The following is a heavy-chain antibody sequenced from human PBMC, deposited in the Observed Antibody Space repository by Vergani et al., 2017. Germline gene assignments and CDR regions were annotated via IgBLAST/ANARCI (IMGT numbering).Heavy chain of an antibody. Sequence: EVQLVESGGGLVKPGGSLRLSCSGSGFTLGDYAMTWVRQAPGKGLEWVGFVRNKEDGGTPEHAASVKGRFTISRDDSKAIAYLQMNSLKTEDTAVYYCTTGFPGSSWSTYWGQGTLVTVSS. D-gene: IGHD6-13*01. CDR1: GFTLGDYA. V-gene: IGHV3-49*04. CDR2: VRNKEDGGTP. J-gene: IGHJ4*01. CDR3: TTGFPGSSWSTY.